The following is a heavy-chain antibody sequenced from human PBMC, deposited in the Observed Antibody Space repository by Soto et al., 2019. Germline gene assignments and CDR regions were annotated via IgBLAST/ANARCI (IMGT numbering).Heavy chain of an antibody. D-gene: IGHD6-13*01. CDR2: FSGSGGST. Sequence: EVQLLESGGGLVQPGGSLRLSCAASGFTFSSYVMSWVRQAPGKGLEWVSTFSGSGGSTYYADSVKGRFTISRDNSKNTLYLQMNSLRAEDTAVYYCAKDSGSSWYGDAFHIWGQGTMVTVSS. J-gene: IGHJ3*02. V-gene: IGHV3-23*01. CDR1: GFTFSSYV. CDR3: AKDSGSSWYGDAFHI.